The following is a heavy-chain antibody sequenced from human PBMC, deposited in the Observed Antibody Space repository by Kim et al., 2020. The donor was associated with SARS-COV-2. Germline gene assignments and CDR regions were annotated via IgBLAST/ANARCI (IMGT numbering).Heavy chain of an antibody. V-gene: IGHV3-33*03. CDR1: GFSFSTYG. D-gene: IGHD2-15*01. CDR3: ATDDSDGKPGGY. J-gene: IGHJ4*02. Sequence: GGSLRLSCAASGFSFSTYGMHWVRQAPGQGLAWVAVIWFDGSNKKYADSVKGRFTISRDNSRNTLSLQMNNPRVEDTAVYYCATDDSDGKPGGYWGQGTLVTVSS. CDR2: IWFDGSNK.